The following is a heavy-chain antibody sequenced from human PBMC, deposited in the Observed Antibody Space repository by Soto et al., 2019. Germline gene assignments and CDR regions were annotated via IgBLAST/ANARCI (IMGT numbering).Heavy chain of an antibody. J-gene: IGHJ4*02. Sequence: EVQLLESGGGLVQPGGSLRLSCAASGFTFSSYAMRWVRQAPVKGLEWVSAISGSGGSTYYADSVKGRFTISSDNSTNTLYLQMNSLRAEDTAVYYCARRGSGSYYDSWGQGALVTVSS. CDR3: ARRGSGSYYDS. V-gene: IGHV3-23*01. CDR1: GFTFSSYA. D-gene: IGHD1-26*01. CDR2: ISGSGGST.